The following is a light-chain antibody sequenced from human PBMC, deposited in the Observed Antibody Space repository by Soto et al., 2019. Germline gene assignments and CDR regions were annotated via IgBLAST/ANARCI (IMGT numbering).Light chain of an antibody. CDR3: QQFSSYPLT. J-gene: IGKJ5*01. V-gene: IGKV1-9*01. CDR1: QGISSF. CDR2: AAS. Sequence: DIQMTQSPSSVSASVGDRVIITCRASQGISSFLAWYQQKPGKAPKLLIYAASTLQSGVPSRFSGSGSGTDFTLTISRMEPEDFAVYYCQQFSSYPLTFGGGTRLEIK.